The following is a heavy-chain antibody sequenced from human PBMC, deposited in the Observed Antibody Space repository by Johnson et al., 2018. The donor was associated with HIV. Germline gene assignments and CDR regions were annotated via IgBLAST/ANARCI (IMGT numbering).Heavy chain of an antibody. J-gene: IGHJ3*02. D-gene: IGHD4-17*01. V-gene: IGHV3-30*14. CDR2: ISYDGRNK. CDR3: ARDVTKDAFDI. Sequence: QVQLVESGGGVVQPGRSLRLSCAASGFTFSSYAMHWFRQAPGKGLEWVAVISYDGRNKDYADSVKGRCTISRDNSKNTLYLQMNSLRAEDTAVYYCARDVTKDAFDIWGQGTMVTVSS. CDR1: GFTFSSYA.